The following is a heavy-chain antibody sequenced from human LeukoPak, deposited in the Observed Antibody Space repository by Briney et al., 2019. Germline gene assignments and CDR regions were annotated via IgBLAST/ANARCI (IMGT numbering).Heavy chain of an antibody. CDR1: GGSFSGYY. CDR3: ARVRFTSYFDY. J-gene: IGHJ4*02. D-gene: IGHD3-3*01. V-gene: IGHV4-34*01. Sequence: PETLSLTCAVYGGSFSGYYWSWIRQPPGKGLEWIGEINHSGSTNYNPSLKSRVTISVDTSKNQFSLKLSSVTAADTAVYYCARVRFTSYFDYWGQGTLVTVSS. CDR2: INHSGST.